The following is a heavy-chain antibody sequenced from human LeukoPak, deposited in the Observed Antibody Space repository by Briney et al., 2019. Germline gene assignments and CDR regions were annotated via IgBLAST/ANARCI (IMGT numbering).Heavy chain of an antibody. CDR3: ATTSMVRGVIIHHFDY. J-gene: IGHJ4*02. CDR1: GGTFSSYA. CDR2: IIPILGTA. Sequence: EASVKVSCKASGGTFSSYAISWVRQAPGQGLEWMGRIIPILGTANYAQKFQGRVTITADKSTSTAYMELSSLRSEDTAVYYCATTSMVRGVIIHHFDYWGQGTLVTVSS. D-gene: IGHD3-10*01. V-gene: IGHV1-69*04.